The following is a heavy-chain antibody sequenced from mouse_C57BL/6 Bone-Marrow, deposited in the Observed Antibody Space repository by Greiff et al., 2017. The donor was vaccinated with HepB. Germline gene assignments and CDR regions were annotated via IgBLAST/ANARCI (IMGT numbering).Heavy chain of an antibody. D-gene: IGHD2-3*01. CDR1: GYAFSSSW. V-gene: IGHV1-82*01. Sequence: QVQLKQSGPELVKPGASVKISCKASGYAFSSSWMNWVKQRPGKGLEWIGRIYPGDGDTNYNGKFKGKATLTADKSSSTAYMQLSSLTSEDSAVYFCARPYDGYYYYAMDYWGQGTSVTVSS. J-gene: IGHJ4*01. CDR2: IYPGDGDT. CDR3: ARPYDGYYYYAMDY.